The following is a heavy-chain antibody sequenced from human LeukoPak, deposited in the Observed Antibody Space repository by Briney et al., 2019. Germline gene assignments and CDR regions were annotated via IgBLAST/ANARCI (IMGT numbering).Heavy chain of an antibody. J-gene: IGHJ4*02. Sequence: KPSETLSLTCTVSGGSISSSSHYWGWNRQSPGKGLEWIGSIYYSGRTYYNPSLKSRVTISGDTSKNQFSLKLTSVTAADTAVYYCASLINYYGSGNYHNGYYFDYWGQGTLVTVSS. CDR1: GGSISSSSHY. CDR3: ASLINYYGSGNYHNGYYFDY. D-gene: IGHD3-10*01. CDR2: IYYSGRT. V-gene: IGHV4-39*01.